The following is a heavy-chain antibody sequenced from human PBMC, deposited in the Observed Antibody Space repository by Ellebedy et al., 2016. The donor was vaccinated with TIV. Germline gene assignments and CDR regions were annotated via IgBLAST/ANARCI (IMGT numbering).Heavy chain of an antibody. V-gene: IGHV4-61*02. CDR3: ASRALGYCSSTSCPIDY. J-gene: IGHJ4*02. D-gene: IGHD2-2*01. CDR1: GGSISSGSYY. Sequence: SETLSLXCTVSGGSISSGSYYWSWIRQPAGKGLEWIGRIYTSGSTNYNPSLKSRVTMSVDTSKNQFSLKLSSVTAADTAVYYCASRALGYCSSTSCPIDYWGQGTLVTVSS. CDR2: IYTSGST.